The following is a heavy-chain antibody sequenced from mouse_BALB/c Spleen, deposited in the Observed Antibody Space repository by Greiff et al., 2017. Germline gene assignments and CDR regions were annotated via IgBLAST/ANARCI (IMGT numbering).Heavy chain of an antibody. Sequence: EVQLVESGPGLVKPSQSLSLTCTVTGYSITSDYAWNWIRQFPGNKLEWMGYISYSGSTSSNPSLKSRISITRDTSKNQFFLQLNSVTTEDTATYYCARSGYGNYFDYWGQGTTLTVSS. V-gene: IGHV3-2*02. CDR2: ISYSGST. J-gene: IGHJ2*01. D-gene: IGHD2-1*01. CDR3: ARSGYGNYFDY. CDR1: GYSITSDYA.